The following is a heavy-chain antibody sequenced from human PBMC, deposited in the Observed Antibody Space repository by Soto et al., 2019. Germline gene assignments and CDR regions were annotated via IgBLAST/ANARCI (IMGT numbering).Heavy chain of an antibody. D-gene: IGHD1-26*01. CDR2: ISGSGGST. Sequence: GGSLRLSCAASGFTFSSYAISWVRQAPGKGLEWVSAISGSGGSTYYADSVKGRFTISRDNSKNTLYLQMNSLRAEDTAVYYCAKDLHSYSGSPRAYYFDYWGQGTLVTVSS. V-gene: IGHV3-23*01. CDR3: AKDLHSYSGSPRAYYFDY. CDR1: GFTFSSYA. J-gene: IGHJ4*02.